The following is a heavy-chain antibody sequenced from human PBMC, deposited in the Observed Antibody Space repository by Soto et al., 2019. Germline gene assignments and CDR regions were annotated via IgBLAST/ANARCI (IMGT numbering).Heavy chain of an antibody. CDR2: IYYSGST. Sequence: QVQLQESGPGLVKPSQTLSLTCTVSGGSISSGGYYWSWIRQHPGKGLEWIGYIYYSGSTYYNPSLKSRVTLSVDTSKNQFSLKLSSVTAADTAVDYCARDPAVTTKWYFDLWGRGTLVTVSS. J-gene: IGHJ2*01. V-gene: IGHV4-31*03. CDR3: ARDPAVTTKWYFDL. CDR1: GGSISSGGYY. D-gene: IGHD4-17*01.